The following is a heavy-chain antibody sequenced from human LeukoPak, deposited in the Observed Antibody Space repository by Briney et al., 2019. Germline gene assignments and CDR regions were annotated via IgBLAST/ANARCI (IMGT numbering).Heavy chain of an antibody. Sequence: GGSLRLSCAASGFTFSSYGMSWVRQAPGKGLEWVSAISGSGGSTYYADSVKGRFTISRDNAKNLLYLQMNRLRAEDTAVYYCVRGGAARPDYWGQGTLVIVSS. J-gene: IGHJ4*02. D-gene: IGHD6-6*01. V-gene: IGHV3-23*01. CDR1: GFTFSSYG. CDR3: VRGGAARPDY. CDR2: ISGSGGST.